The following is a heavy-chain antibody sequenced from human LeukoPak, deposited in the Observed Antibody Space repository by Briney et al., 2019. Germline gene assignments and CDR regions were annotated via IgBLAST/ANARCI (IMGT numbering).Heavy chain of an antibody. Sequence: SETLSLTCAVYGGSFSGYYWRWIRQPPGKGLEWIGEINHSGSTNYNPSLKSRVTISVDTSKNQFSLKLSSVTAADTAVYYCARGPPSCSGGSCYDYWGQGTLVTVSS. CDR2: INHSGST. CDR3: ARGPPSCSGGSCYDY. D-gene: IGHD2-15*01. V-gene: IGHV4-34*01. CDR1: GGSFSGYY. J-gene: IGHJ4*02.